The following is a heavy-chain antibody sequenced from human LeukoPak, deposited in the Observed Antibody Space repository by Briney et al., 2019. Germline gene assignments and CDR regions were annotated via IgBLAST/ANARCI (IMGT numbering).Heavy chain of an antibody. V-gene: IGHV3-21*06. Sequence: GGSLRLSCAASGLTFSPQNMNWARQAPGKGLEWVAYISTSGDSTKYADSVEGRFTISRDNAENSLYLLMNSLRVEDTAVYYCVKNGWLDYWGQGILVTVSS. CDR2: ISTSGDST. CDR3: VKNGWLDY. CDR1: GLTFSPQN. D-gene: IGHD6-19*01. J-gene: IGHJ4*02.